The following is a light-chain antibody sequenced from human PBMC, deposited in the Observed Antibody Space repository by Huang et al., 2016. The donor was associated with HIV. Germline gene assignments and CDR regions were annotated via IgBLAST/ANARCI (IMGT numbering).Light chain of an antibody. CDR1: QSLVYGDGNIY. J-gene: IGKJ1*01. CDR3: MQASHGAAT. V-gene: IGKV2-30*01. Sequence: VLLTQSPLSLPVTLGQPAFITCKSNQSLVYGDGNIYLNWFHQRPGHSPRRLLYKLSNRDSGVPDRFSAGGSGTDFTLWISEVEAEDVGDYYCMQASHGAATFGQGTRVDIK. CDR2: KLS.